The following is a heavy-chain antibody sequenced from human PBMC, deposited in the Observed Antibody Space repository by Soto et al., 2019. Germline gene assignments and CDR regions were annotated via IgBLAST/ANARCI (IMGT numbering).Heavy chain of an antibody. J-gene: IGHJ4*02. CDR1: GLSFSPSG. Sequence: GGSLSLSCATSGLSFSPSGMHWVRQAPGKGLEWVAIIWNDGSTTYYADSVKGRFTISRDNSKNTVYLQMNSLRDEDTAVYYCARDGSHYDVDYWGQGTQVTSPQ. D-gene: IGHD4-4*01. V-gene: IGHV3-33*01. CDR3: ARDGSHYDVDY. CDR2: IWNDGSTT.